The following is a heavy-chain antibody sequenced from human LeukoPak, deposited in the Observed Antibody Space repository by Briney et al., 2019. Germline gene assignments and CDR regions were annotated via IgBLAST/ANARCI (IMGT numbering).Heavy chain of an antibody. Sequence: ASVKVSCKASGYTFTSYGISWVRQAPGQGLEWMGWISAYNGNTNYAQKLQGRVTMTTDTSTSTAYMELRSLRSDDTAVYYCARAFTVTTHYYFDYWGQGTLVTVSS. V-gene: IGHV1-18*01. J-gene: IGHJ4*02. CDR3: ARAFTVTTHYYFDY. CDR1: GYTFTSYG. D-gene: IGHD4-17*01. CDR2: ISAYNGNT.